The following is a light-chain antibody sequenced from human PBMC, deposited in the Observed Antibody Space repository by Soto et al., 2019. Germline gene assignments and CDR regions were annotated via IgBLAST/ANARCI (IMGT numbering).Light chain of an antibody. J-gene: IGKJ1*01. V-gene: IGKV1-39*01. CDR3: QQSYRTPRT. Sequence: DIQMTQSPSSLSASIGDRVTITCRASQSISNFVNWYQQKTGKAPKLLIYDASSLQSGVPSRFSGSGSGTDFILTISSLQPEDFATYYCQQSYRTPRTFGQGTKVDIK. CDR1: QSISNF. CDR2: DAS.